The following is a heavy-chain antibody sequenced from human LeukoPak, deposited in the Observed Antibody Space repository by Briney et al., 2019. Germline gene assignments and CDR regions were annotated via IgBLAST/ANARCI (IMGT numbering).Heavy chain of an antibody. D-gene: IGHD1-26*01. J-gene: IGHJ4*02. CDR1: GFTISNYA. CDR2: ISGSGGST. Sequence: GGTLRLSCAASGFTISNYAMTWVRQAPGKGPEWLATISGSGGSTYSADSVKGRLAISRDNSKNTLFLRMSSLRAAGTAIYYCTKQLHSSSHYGIDYWGQGTLVSVSS. CDR3: TKQLHSSSHYGIDY. V-gene: IGHV3-23*01.